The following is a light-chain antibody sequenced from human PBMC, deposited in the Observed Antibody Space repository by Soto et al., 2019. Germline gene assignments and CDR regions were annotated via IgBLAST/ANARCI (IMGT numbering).Light chain of an antibody. CDR2: DNN. J-gene: IGLJ7*01. CDR1: SSNIGADYD. Sequence: QLVLTQPPSVSGAPGQRITISCTGSSSNIGADYDVHWYQLLPGAAPKLLISDNNNRPSGVPDRFSGSKSGTSASLVITGLQPEDEADYYCQSYDNSLGGHVVFGGGTQLTVL. V-gene: IGLV1-40*01. CDR3: QSYDNSLGGHVV.